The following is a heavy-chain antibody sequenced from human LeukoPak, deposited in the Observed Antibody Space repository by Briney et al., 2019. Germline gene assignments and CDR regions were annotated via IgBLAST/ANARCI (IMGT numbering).Heavy chain of an antibody. Sequence: GESLQISCKGSGYSFTSYWIGWVRQLPGKGLEWMGIIYPGDSDTRYSPSFQGQVTISADKSISTAYLQWSSLKASDTAMYYCARISYYYDSSGYYYSYYFDYWGQRTLVTVSS. CDR1: GYSFTSYW. CDR3: ARISYYYDSSGYYYSYYFDY. J-gene: IGHJ4*02. CDR2: IYPGDSDT. D-gene: IGHD3-22*01. V-gene: IGHV5-51*01.